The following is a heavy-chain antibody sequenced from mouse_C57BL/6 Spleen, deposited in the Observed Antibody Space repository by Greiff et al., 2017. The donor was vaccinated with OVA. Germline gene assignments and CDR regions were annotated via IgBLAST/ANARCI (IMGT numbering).Heavy chain of an antibody. Sequence: EVKLQQSGPELVKPGASVKISCKASGYTFTDYYMNRVKQSHGKSLEWIGDINPNNGGTSYNQKFKGKATLTVDKSSSTAYMELRSLTSEDSAVYYCARDWDGNDYWGQGTTLTVSS. J-gene: IGHJ2*01. D-gene: IGHD4-1*01. CDR3: ARDWDGNDY. CDR2: INPNNGGT. V-gene: IGHV1-26*01. CDR1: GYTFTDYY.